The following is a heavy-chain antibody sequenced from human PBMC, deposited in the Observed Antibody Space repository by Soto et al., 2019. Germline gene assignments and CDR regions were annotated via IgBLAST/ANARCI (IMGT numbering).Heavy chain of an antibody. CDR2: LSDSGISI. V-gene: IGHV3-23*01. CDR1: GCNFSNHA. CDR3: AKVSSSWYSGFFDL. D-gene: IGHD6-13*01. J-gene: IGHJ4*02. Sequence: GRSHRLRYTASGCNFSNHAMTWVRQAPGKGLEWVSGLSDSGISIYYADSVKGRFTISRDNSMNTLYLQMKILRAEDTAVYYCAKVSSSWYSGFFDLWGQGTLVTVSS.